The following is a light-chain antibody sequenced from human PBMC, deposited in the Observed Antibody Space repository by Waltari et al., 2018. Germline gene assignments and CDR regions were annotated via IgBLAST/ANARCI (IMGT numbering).Light chain of an antibody. J-gene: IGKJ5*01. CDR3: QQYNSYSIT. CDR2: KAS. V-gene: IGKV1-5*03. CDR1: QTISSW. Sequence: DIQMTQSPSTLSASVGDQVTITCRASQTISSWLAWYQQKPGKAPKLLIYKASTLESGVPSRFSGSGSGTEFTLTISSLQPDDFATYYCQQYNSYSITFGQGTRLEIK.